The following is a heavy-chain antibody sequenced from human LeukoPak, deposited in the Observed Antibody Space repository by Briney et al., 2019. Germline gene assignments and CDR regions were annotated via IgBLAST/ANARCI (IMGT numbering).Heavy chain of an antibody. V-gene: IGHV4-59*01. D-gene: IGHD3-10*01. J-gene: IGHJ4*02. CDR2: IYYSGST. CDR1: GGSISSYY. Sequence: PSETLSLTCTVSGGSISSYYWSWIRQPPGKGLEWIGYIYYSGSTNYNPSLKSRVTISVDTSKNQFSLKLTSATAADTAVYYCARDRELGYWGQGTLVTVSS. CDR3: ARDRELGY.